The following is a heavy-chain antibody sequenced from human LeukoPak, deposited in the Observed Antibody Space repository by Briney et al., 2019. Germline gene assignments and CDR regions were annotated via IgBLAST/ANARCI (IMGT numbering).Heavy chain of an antibody. CDR1: GYTFTGYY. D-gene: IGHD2-15*01. CDR3: ARGVCSGGSCYSHYYYYYYMDV. J-gene: IGHJ6*03. Sequence: ASVKVSCKASGYTFTGYYMHWVRQAPGQGLEWMGWINPNSGGTNYAQKFQGRVTMTRDTSISTAYMELSRLRSGDTAVYYCARGVCSGGSCYSHYYYYYYMDVWGKGTTVTVSS. V-gene: IGHV1-2*02. CDR2: INPNSGGT.